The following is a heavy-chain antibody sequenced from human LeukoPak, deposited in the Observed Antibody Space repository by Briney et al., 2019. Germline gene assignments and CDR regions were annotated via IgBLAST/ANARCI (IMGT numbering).Heavy chain of an antibody. CDR2: IKQDGSEK. D-gene: IGHD3-10*01. J-gene: IGHJ4*02. Sequence: GGSLRLSCAASGFTFSNYWMTWVRQAPGKGPEWVANIKQDGSEKYYLDSVKGRFTISRDNAKNSLYLEMNSLRAEDTAVYYCTRSPDGVDYWGQGTLVTASS. CDR1: GFTFSNYW. CDR3: TRSPDGVDY. V-gene: IGHV3-7*01.